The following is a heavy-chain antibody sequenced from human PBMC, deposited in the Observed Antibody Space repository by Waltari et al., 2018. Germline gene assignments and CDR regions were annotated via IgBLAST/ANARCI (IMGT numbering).Heavy chain of an antibody. CDR3: ARAPFGGYDYIGGTYRYLYYYMDV. J-gene: IGHJ6*03. CDR1: GESFSGFY. D-gene: IGHD3-16*02. CDR2: IIHSGRT. V-gene: IGHV4-34*12. Sequence: QVQLQQWGAGLLKPSETLSLTCAVYGESFSGFYWSWIRQPPGRGLGVIGEIIHSGRTNYNPYLKSRVTMSVDTSKNQLSLKLSSVTAADTAVYYCARAPFGGYDYIGGTYRYLYYYMDVWGKGTTVTVSS.